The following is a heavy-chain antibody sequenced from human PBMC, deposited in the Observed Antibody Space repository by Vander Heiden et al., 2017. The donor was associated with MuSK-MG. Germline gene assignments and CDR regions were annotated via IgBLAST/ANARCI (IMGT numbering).Heavy chain of an antibody. J-gene: IGHJ4*02. CDR3: ATTRDRRFDF. CDR2: ISYSGST. V-gene: IGHV4-31*03. CDR1: GGSISSGGYY. Sequence: QVQLQESGPGLVKPSETLSLSCTVSGGSISSGGYYWSWIRQHPGKGLEWIGYISYSGSTYYTPSLKSRITISVDTSKNQFSLKLTSVIAADTAVYYCATTRDRRFDFWGQGTLVTVSS.